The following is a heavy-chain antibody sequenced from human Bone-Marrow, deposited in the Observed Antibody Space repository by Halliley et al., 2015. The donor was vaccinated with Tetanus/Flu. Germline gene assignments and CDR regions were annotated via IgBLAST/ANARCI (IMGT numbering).Heavy chain of an antibody. CDR2: IWNDGTNP. J-gene: IGHJ2*01. D-gene: IGHD2-15*01. Sequence: SGFTFGDFAMQWVRQAPGKGLEWVAVIWNDGTNPHYADSVKGRFTISRDKSKRTLHLQMNSLRADDTATYYCARDAGTQPAWYFDFWGRGTLVTVSS. V-gene: IGHV3-33*01. CDR3: ARDAGTQPAWYFDF. CDR1: GFTFGDFA.